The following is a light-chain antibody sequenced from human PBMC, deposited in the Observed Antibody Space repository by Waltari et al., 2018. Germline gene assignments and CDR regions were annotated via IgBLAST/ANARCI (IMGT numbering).Light chain of an antibody. CDR3: QQSYSTPPLT. CDR1: QSVLYSSNNKNY. Sequence: DIVMTQSPDSLAVSLGERATINCKSSQSVLYSSNNKNYLAWYQQKPGKAPKLLIYAASSLVSGVPSWLSGSGSCTDVTLTISSLQPEDFATYYCQQSYSTPPLTFGQGTKVEIK. CDR2: AAS. J-gene: IGKJ1*01. V-gene: IGKV4-1*01.